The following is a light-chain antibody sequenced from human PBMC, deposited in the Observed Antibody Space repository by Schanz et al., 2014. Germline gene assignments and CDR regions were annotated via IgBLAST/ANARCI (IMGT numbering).Light chain of an antibody. CDR2: GAS. CDR3: QQYNKWPPGT. V-gene: IGKV3-15*01. Sequence: EIVLTQSPATLSLSPGERATLSCRAGQSVSSNLAWYQQKPGQAPRLLIYGASTRATGIPARFSGSGSGTEFTLTISSLQSEDFAVYYCQQYNKWPPGTFGQGTKLEI. J-gene: IGKJ2*01. CDR1: QSVSSN.